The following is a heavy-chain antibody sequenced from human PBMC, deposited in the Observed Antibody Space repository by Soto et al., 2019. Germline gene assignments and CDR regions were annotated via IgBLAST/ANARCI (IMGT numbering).Heavy chain of an antibody. CDR3: ARGIPRYSYGPKLGYYYGMDV. CDR2: INHSGST. Sequence: QVQLQQWGAGLLKPSETLSLTCAVYGGSFSGYYWRWIRQPPGKGLEWIGEINHSGSTNYNPSLKSRVTISVDTSKNQLSLKLSSVTAADTAVYYCARGIPRYSYGPKLGYYYGMDVWGQGTTVTVSS. J-gene: IGHJ6*02. V-gene: IGHV4-34*01. D-gene: IGHD5-18*01. CDR1: GGSFSGYY.